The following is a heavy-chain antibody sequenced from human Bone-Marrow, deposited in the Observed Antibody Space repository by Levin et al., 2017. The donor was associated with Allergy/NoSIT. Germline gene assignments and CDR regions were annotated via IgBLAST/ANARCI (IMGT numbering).Heavy chain of an antibody. CDR3: ARDGTTGAFWDYYYYYGMDV. Sequence: PGGSLRLSCAASGFTFSSYEMNWVRQAPGKGLEWVSYISSSGSTIYYADSVKGRFTISRDNAKNSLYLQMNSLRAEDTAVYYCARDGTTGAFWDYYYYYGMDVWGQGTTVTVSS. V-gene: IGHV3-48*03. CDR2: ISSSGSTI. CDR1: GFTFSSYE. D-gene: IGHD1-14*01. J-gene: IGHJ6*02.